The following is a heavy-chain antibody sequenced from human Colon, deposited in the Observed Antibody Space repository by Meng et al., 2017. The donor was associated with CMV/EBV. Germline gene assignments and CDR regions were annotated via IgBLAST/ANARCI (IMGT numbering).Heavy chain of an antibody. Sequence: GGSLRLSCAASGFTVNSHYMSWVRQAPGKGLEWVSVIYSGGSTYYAGSVKGRFTLSRDTSKNMLYLQMNGLRPEDTALYYCARYGGTAGPFYGMDVWGQGRLVTVSS. CDR1: GFTVNSHY. V-gene: IGHV3-66*02. CDR3: ARYGGTAGPFYGMDV. J-gene: IGHJ6*02. D-gene: IGHD6-13*01. CDR2: IYSGGST.